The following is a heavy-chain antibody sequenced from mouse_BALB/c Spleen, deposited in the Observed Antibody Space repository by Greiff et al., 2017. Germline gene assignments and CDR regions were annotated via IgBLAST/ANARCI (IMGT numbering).Heavy chain of an antibody. CDR2: ISYSGST. D-gene: IGHD4-1*01. Sequence: EVKLVESGPGLVKPSQSLSLTCTVTGYSITSDYAWNWIRQFPGNKLEWMGYISYSGSTSYNPSLKSRISITRDTSKNQFFLQLNSVTTEDTATYYCARWDVRAMDYWGQGTSVTVSS. J-gene: IGHJ4*01. CDR1: GYSITSDYA. CDR3: ARWDVRAMDY. V-gene: IGHV3-2*02.